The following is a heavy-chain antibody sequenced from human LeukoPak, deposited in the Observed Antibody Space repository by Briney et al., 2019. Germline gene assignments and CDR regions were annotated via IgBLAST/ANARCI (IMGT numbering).Heavy chain of an antibody. D-gene: IGHD2-8*01. CDR1: GVSVTSTNW. Sequence: SETLSLTCGVSGVSVTSTNWWSWVRQPPGQGLEWIGEVSLSGLTNYNPSLSSRVIMALDTSKNHLSLNLTSVTAADTAVYYCSRENGAFSPFGYWGQGTLVTVPS. CDR2: VSLSGLT. J-gene: IGHJ4*02. V-gene: IGHV4-4*02. CDR3: SRENGAFSPFGY.